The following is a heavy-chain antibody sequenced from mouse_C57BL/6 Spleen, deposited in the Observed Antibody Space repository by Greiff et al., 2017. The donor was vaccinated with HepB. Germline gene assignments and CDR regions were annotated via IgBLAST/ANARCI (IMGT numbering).Heavy chain of an antibody. V-gene: IGHV1-64*01. CDR3: APDYYGSSPLFAY. D-gene: IGHD1-1*01. CDR2: IHPNSGST. CDR1: GYTFTSYW. Sequence: QVQLQQPGAELVKPGASVKLSCKASGYTFTSYWMHWVKQRPGQGLEWIGMIHPNSGSTNYNEKFKSKATLTVDKSSSTAYMQRSSLTSEDSAVYYCAPDYYGSSPLFAYWGQGTLVTVSA. J-gene: IGHJ3*01.